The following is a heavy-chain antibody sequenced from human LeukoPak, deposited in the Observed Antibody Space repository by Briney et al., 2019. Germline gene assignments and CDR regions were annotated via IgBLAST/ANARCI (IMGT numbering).Heavy chain of an antibody. CDR2: IYHSGTT. CDR1: GYSISSGYF. V-gene: IGHV4-38-2*02. D-gene: IGHD6-13*01. J-gene: IGHJ5*02. Sequence: PSETLSLTCTVSGYSISSGYFWGWIRQPPGRGLEWIGSIYHSGTTYYNPSLKSRVTISVDTSKNQFSLKLTSVTAADTAVYYCARGVAAAGTRRWFDPWGQGTLVTVSS. CDR3: ARGVAAAGTRRWFDP.